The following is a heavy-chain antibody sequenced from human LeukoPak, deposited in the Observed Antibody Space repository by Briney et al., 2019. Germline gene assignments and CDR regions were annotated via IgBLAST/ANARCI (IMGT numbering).Heavy chain of an antibody. V-gene: IGHV3-23*01. J-gene: IGHJ4*02. CDR1: GFTFSSYA. Sequence: PGGSLRLSCAASGFTFSSYAMSWVRQAPGKGLEWVSAIRGSGGSTYYADSEKGRFTISRDNSKNTLYLQMNSLRAEDTAVYYCAKAEEWNPRSLFPIDAYFDYWGQGTLVTVSS. CDR3: AKAEEWNPRSLFPIDAYFDY. D-gene: IGHD3-3*01. CDR2: IRGSGGST.